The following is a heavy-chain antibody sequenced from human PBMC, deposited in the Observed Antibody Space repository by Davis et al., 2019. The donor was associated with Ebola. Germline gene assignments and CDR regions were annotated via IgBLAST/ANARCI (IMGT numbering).Heavy chain of an antibody. CDR3: ARESIVVVAATAKNYYYYGMDV. V-gene: IGHV1-2*06. CDR2: INPNSGGT. J-gene: IGHJ6*04. Sequence: ASVKVSCKASGYTFTGYYMHWVRQAPGQGLEWMGRINPNSGGTNYAQKFQGRVTMTRDTSISTAYMQLNRLRSDDTAVYYCARESIVVVAATAKNYYYYGMDVWGKGTTVTVSS. CDR1: GYTFTGYY. D-gene: IGHD2-15*01.